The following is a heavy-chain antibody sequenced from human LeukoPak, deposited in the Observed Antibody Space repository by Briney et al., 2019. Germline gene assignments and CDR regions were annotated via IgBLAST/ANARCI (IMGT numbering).Heavy chain of an antibody. J-gene: IGHJ4*02. D-gene: IGHD6-13*01. CDR3: ARTPLGDSSSWPYYFHY. Sequence: PSETLSLTCTVSSGSITSYYWSWIRQPPGKGLEWIGYIYYSGSTNYNPSLKSRVTISVDTSKKQFSLKLSSVTAADTAVYYCARTPLGDSSSWPYYFHYWGQGTLVTVSS. CDR1: SGSITSYY. CDR2: IYYSGST. V-gene: IGHV4-59*01.